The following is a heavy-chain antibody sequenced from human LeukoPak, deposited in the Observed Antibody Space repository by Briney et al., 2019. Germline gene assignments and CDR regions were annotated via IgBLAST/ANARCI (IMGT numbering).Heavy chain of an antibody. CDR3: ARDYSSGTTKPFDY. D-gene: IGHD3-22*01. V-gene: IGHV4-38-2*02. CDR1: GYSITRGYY. CDR2: SHHTGTT. Sequence: PSETLSLTCTVSGYSITRGYYWGWIRQSPGKGLEWIGSSHHTGTTYYNPSLKSRVTISLDTSKNQLSLKLSSVIAADTAVYYCARDYSSGTTKPFDYWGQGTLVTVSS. J-gene: IGHJ4*02.